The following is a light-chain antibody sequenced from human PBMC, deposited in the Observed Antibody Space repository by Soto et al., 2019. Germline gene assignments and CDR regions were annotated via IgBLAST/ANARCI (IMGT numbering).Light chain of an antibody. V-gene: IGKV1-5*01. Sequence: DIQRTQDPSTLSASVGDRVTVTCRASQSIGSWLAWYQQKPGKDPKLLIYDASSLESGVPSRFSGSGYGTEFTLTISSLQPDDFATYYCQQSIRTFGQGTKVDIK. CDR2: DAS. CDR1: QSIGSW. CDR3: QQSIRT. J-gene: IGKJ1*01.